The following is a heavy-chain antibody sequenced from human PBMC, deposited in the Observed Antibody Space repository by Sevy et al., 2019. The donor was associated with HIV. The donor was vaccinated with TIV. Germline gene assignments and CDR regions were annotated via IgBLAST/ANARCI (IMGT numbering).Heavy chain of an antibody. V-gene: IGHV1-18*01. J-gene: IGHJ4*02. Sequence: ASVKVSCKASGYTFTSYGISWVRQAPGQGLEWMGWIRAYNGNTNYAQKLQGRVTMTTDTSTSTAYMELRSLRSDDTAVYYCARTLRGYYDSSGYYSYWGQGTLVTVSS. CDR1: GYTFTSYG. CDR3: ARTLRGYYDSSGYYSY. D-gene: IGHD3-22*01. CDR2: IRAYNGNT.